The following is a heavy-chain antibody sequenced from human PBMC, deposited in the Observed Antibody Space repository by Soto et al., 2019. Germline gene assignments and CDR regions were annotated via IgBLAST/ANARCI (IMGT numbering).Heavy chain of an antibody. CDR3: ARQNWNYEVLNWFDP. J-gene: IGHJ5*02. V-gene: IGHV2-70*04. D-gene: IGHD1-7*01. CDR1: GFSLSTSGMR. CDR2: IDWDDDK. Sequence: SGPTLVNPTQTLTLTCTFSGFSLSTSGMRVSWIRQPPGKALEWLARIDWDDDKFYNTSLKTRLTISKDSSKNQVVLTMTNMDPVDTAMYYCARQNWNYEVLNWFDPWGQGTLVTVSS.